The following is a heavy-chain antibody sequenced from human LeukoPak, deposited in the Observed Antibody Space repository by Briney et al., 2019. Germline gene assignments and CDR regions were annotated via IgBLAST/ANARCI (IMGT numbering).Heavy chain of an antibody. Sequence: SSETLSLTCAVYGGSFSGYYWSWIRQPPGKGLEWIGEINYSGSTNYNPSLKSRVTISVDTSKNQFSLKLSSVTAADTAVYYCARDSDLSAQDNKALFDYWGQGTLVTVSS. CDR1: GGSFSGYY. CDR3: ARDSDLSAQDNKALFDY. CDR2: INYSGST. V-gene: IGHV4-34*01. J-gene: IGHJ4*02. D-gene: IGHD2-15*01.